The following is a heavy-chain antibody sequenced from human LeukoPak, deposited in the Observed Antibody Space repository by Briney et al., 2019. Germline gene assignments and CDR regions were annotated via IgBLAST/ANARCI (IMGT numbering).Heavy chain of an antibody. CDR1: GGAISSYY. J-gene: IGHJ6*02. CDR3: ARAYSVSRKVAYYYGMDV. V-gene: IGHV4-4*07. CDR2: IYTSGST. Sequence: SETLSLTCTGSGGAISSYYWSWIRQPAGKGLEWMGRIYTSGSTNYNPSLKSRVTMSVDTSKNQFSLKLSSVTAADTAVYYCARAYSVSRKVAYYYGMDVWGQGTTVTVSS. D-gene: IGHD1-26*01.